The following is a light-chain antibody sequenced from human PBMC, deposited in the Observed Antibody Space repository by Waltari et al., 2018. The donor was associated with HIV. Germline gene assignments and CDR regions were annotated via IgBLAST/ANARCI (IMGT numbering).Light chain of an antibody. CDR2: TND. CDR3: AAWDDSLNGM. CDR1: SSNIGSNI. Sequence: QSVLTQPPSVSGTPGQNVTISCSGSSSNIGSNIVHWYQQPPGAAPKLLIYTNDQRPSEVPDRFPGSKSGTSASLAISGLQSADEADYYCAAWDDSLNGMFGGGTKLTVL. J-gene: IGLJ3*02. V-gene: IGLV1-44*01.